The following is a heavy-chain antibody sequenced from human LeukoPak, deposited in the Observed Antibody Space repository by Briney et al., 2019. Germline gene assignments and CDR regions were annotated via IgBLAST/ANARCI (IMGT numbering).Heavy chain of an antibody. CDR2: ISYNGSHK. J-gene: IGHJ4*02. V-gene: IGHV3-30*18. CDR3: AKGGCSSNICYENC. D-gene: IGHD2-2*01. CDR1: GFTFSDYG. Sequence: GRSLRLSCAASGFTFSDYGIHWVRQAPGKGLEWVAFISYNGSHKYYADSVKGRFTISRDNSKNTLFLQMDSLRPEDTAVYYCAKGGCSSNICYENCWGQGTLVTVS.